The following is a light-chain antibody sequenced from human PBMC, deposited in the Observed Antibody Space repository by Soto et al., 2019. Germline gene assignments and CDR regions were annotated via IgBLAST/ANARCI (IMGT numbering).Light chain of an antibody. V-gene: IGLV2-11*01. J-gene: IGLJ1*01. CDR1: SSDVGGHNY. CDR3: CSYAGSYTFGV. Sequence: QSVLTQPRSVSGSPGQSVTISCTGTSSDVGGHNYVSWYQQHPGKVPKLMIYDVSKRPSGVPDRFSGSKSGNTASLTISGLQAEDEADYYCCSYAGSYTFGVFGTGTKLTVL. CDR2: DVS.